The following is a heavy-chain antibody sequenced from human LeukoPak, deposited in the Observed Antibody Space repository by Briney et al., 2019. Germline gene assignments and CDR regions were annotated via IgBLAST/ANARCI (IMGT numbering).Heavy chain of an antibody. D-gene: IGHD1-1*01. CDR1: GGSFSGYY. J-gene: IGHJ4*02. Sequence: MPSETLSLTCAVYGGSFSGYYWSWIRQPPGKGLEWIGEINHSGSTNYNPSLKSRVTISVDTSKNQFSLKLSSVTAADTAVYYCARGGRADFDYWGQGTLVTVSS. V-gene: IGHV4-34*01. CDR2: INHSGST. CDR3: ARGGRADFDY.